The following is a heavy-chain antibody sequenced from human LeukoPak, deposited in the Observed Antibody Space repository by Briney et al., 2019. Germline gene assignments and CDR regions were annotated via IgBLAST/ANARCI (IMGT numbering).Heavy chain of an antibody. Sequence: PGGSLRLSCAASGFTFSSHWMSWVRQAPGKGLEWVANIKQDGSEKYYVDSVKGRFTISRDNAKNSLYLQMNSLRAEDTAVYYCRLLIMVRGATFDYWGQGTLVTVSS. CDR3: RLLIMVRGATFDY. D-gene: IGHD3-10*01. CDR1: GFTFSSHW. CDR2: IKQDGSEK. J-gene: IGHJ4*02. V-gene: IGHV3-7*01.